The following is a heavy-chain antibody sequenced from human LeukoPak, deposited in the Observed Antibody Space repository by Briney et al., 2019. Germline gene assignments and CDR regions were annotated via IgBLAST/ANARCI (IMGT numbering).Heavy chain of an antibody. V-gene: IGHV4-4*09. Sequence: PSETLSLTCTVSGGSISTYYWSWIRQPPGKALEDIGYNHTSGSTNYIPSLKSRVTISIDMSKAHFSLMLSSETAADTAVYFCARSYGSRSYYSRYYYFYMDVWGKGTTVTVSS. D-gene: IGHD3-10*01. J-gene: IGHJ6*03. CDR3: ARSYGSRSYYSRYYYFYMDV. CDR2: NHTSGST. CDR1: GGSISTYY.